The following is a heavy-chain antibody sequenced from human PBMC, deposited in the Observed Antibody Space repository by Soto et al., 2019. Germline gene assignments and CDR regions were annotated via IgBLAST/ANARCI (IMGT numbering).Heavy chain of an antibody. V-gene: IGHV4-39*01. D-gene: IGHD3-10*01. CDR3: ARHLDHLLVRGVIITFGASDI. Sequence: PSETLSLTCTVSGGSISSSSYYWGWIRQPPGKGLEWIGSIYYSGSTYYNPSLKSRVTISVDTSKNQFSLKLSSVTAADTAVYYCARHLDHLLVRGVIITFGASDIWGQGTMVTVSS. CDR1: GGSISSSSYY. CDR2: IYYSGST. J-gene: IGHJ3*02.